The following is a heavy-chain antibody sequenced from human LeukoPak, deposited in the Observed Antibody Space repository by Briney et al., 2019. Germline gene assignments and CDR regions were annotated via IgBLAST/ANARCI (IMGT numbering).Heavy chain of an antibody. CDR1: GFTFSSYG. CDR3: VKDHSVTMIVGGVDY. J-gene: IGHJ4*02. D-gene: IGHD3-22*01. V-gene: IGHV3-30*02. Sequence: SGGSLRLSCAASGFTFSSYGMHWVRQAPGKGLEWVAFIRYDGSNKYYADSVKGRFTISRDNSKNTLYLQMNSLRAEDTAVYYCVKDHSVTMIVGGVDYWGQGTLVTVSS. CDR2: IRYDGSNK.